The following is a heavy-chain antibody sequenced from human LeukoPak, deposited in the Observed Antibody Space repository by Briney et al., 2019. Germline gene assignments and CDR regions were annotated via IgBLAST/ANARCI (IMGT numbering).Heavy chain of an antibody. J-gene: IGHJ4*02. Sequence: GGSLRLSCAASEFSFSTFWMSWVRQASGKGLEWVAIINQDGSQKFYVDSVKGRFTISRDNAKNSLYLQMNSLRIDDTAVFYCAREIPGAASAFDYWGQGTLVTVSS. CDR3: AREIPGAASAFDY. CDR2: INQDGSQK. CDR1: EFSFSTFW. V-gene: IGHV3-7*03. D-gene: IGHD6-25*01.